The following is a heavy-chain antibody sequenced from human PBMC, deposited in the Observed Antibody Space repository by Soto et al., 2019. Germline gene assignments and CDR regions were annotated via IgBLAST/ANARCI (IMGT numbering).Heavy chain of an antibody. D-gene: IGHD3-3*01. CDR2: IYYSGST. CDR1: GGSISSGGYY. Sequence: PSETLSLTCTVSGGSISSGGYYWSWIRQHPGKGLEWIGYIYYSGSTYYNPSLKSRVTISVDTSKNQFSLKLSSVTAADTAVYYCARSHYDFWSGSNWFDPWGQGTLVTVSS. J-gene: IGHJ5*02. V-gene: IGHV4-31*03. CDR3: ARSHYDFWSGSNWFDP.